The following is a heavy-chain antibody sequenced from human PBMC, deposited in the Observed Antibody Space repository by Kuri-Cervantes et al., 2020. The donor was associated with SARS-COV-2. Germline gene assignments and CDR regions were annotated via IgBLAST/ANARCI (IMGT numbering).Heavy chain of an antibody. J-gene: IGHJ6*02. CDR2: INPNSGGT. D-gene: IGHD1-26*01. CDR3: ARVLLIVGATAYYYYGMDV. V-gene: IGHV1-2*04. Sequence: ASVKVSCKASGETITGYYMNWVRQDPGLGLVWMVWINPNSGGTNYAQKFQGWVTMTRDTSISTAYMELSRLRSDDTAVYYCARVLLIVGATAYYYYGMDVWGQGTTVTVSS. CDR1: GETITGYY.